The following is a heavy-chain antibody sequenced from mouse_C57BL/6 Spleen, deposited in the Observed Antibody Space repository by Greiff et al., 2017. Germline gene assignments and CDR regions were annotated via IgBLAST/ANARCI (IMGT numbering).Heavy chain of an antibody. D-gene: IGHD3-2*02. J-gene: IGHJ2*01. CDR2: IYPGDGDT. Sequence: QVQLKESGAELVKPGASVKISCKASGYAFSSYWMNWVKQRPGKGLEWLGQIYPGDGDTNYNGKFKGKATLTADKSSSTAYMQLSSLTSEDSAVYFCASESGSPYFDYWGQGTTLTVSS. CDR3: ASESGSPYFDY. V-gene: IGHV1-80*01. CDR1: GYAFSSYW.